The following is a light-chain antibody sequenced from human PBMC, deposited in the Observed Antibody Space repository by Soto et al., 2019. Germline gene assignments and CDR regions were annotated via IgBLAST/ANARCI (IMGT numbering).Light chain of an antibody. CDR2: GAS. CDR3: QVRSNWPPSIT. Sequence: EIVLTQSPGTLSVSPGGRATLSCRASQSISDTLAWYQQKPGQAPRLLIYGASNRATGIPARFSGSGSGTDFTLTISGLEPEDFAVYYCQVRSNWPPSITFGQGTRLEIK. J-gene: IGKJ5*01. CDR1: QSISDT. V-gene: IGKV3-11*01.